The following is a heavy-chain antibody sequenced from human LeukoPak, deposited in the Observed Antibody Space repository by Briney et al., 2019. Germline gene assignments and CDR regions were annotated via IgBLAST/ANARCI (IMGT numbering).Heavy chain of an antibody. CDR1: GFTFSIYW. D-gene: IGHD3-10*01. Sequence: PGGSLRLSCAASGFTFSIYWMHWVRQAPGKGLVWVSRINSDGSGTSYADSVKGRFTISRDNAKNTLYLQMNSLRAEDTAVYYCARARVVRGSDAFDIWGQGTMVTVSS. CDR3: ARARVVRGSDAFDI. CDR2: INSDGSGT. V-gene: IGHV3-74*01. J-gene: IGHJ3*02.